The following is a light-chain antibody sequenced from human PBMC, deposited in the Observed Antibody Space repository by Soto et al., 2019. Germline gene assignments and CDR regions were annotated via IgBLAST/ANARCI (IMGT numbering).Light chain of an antibody. Sequence: DIQMTQSPSIMSASVGDRVTITCRASQSIGGSLAWYQQRPGKAPTLLIYKASTLEGGVPSRFSGSGSGTQFTLTITSLQPDDFATYYCQFYNSYSRTFGQGTKVDI. J-gene: IGKJ1*01. V-gene: IGKV1-5*03. CDR2: KAS. CDR3: QFYNSYSRT. CDR1: QSIGGS.